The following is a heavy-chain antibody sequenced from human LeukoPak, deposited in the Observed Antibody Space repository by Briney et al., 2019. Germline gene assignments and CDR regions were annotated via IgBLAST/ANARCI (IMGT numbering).Heavy chain of an antibody. CDR3: ARDPDGYKFFDY. CDR1: GGSISSHY. J-gene: IGHJ4*02. Sequence: SETLSLTCTLSGGSISSHYWSWIRQPPGKGLEWIGYIYYTGSTDYNPSLKSRVTISIDTSKNQFSLNLTSVTAADTAVYFCARDPDGYKFFDYWGRGRPVIVSS. D-gene: IGHD5-24*01. V-gene: IGHV4-59*11. CDR2: IYYTGST.